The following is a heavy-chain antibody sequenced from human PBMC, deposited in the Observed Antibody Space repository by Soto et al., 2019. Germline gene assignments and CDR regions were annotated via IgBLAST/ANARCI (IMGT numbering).Heavy chain of an antibody. J-gene: IGHJ3*02. CDR1: GFTFSSYG. V-gene: IGHV3-30*18. Sequence: QVQLVESGGGVVQPGRSLRLSCAASGFTFSSYGMHWVRQAPGKGLEWVAVISYDGSNKYYADSVKGRFTISRDNSKNTLDLQMNSLRAEDTAVYYCAKPQTPISGPDAFDIWGQGTMVTVS. CDR2: ISYDGSNK. CDR3: AKPQTPISGPDAFDI. D-gene: IGHD2-15*01.